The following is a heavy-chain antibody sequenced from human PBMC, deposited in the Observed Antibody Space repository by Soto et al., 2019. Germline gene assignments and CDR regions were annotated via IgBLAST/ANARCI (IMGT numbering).Heavy chain of an antibody. V-gene: IGHV1-8*01. CDR3: ARSSIVATEGKGGAVARPFYDY. Sequence: QVQLVQSGAEVKKPGASVKVSCKASGYTFTSYDINWVRQATGQGLEWMGWMNPNSGNTGYAQKFQGRVTMTRNTSISTGYMEVSNLRSEDTAVYYWARSSIVATEGKGGAVARPFYDYWGQGTLVTVSS. CDR1: GYTFTSYD. CDR2: MNPNSGNT. D-gene: IGHD5-12*01. J-gene: IGHJ4*02.